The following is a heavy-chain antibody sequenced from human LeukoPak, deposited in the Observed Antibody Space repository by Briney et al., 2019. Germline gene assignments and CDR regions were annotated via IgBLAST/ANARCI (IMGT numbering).Heavy chain of an antibody. D-gene: IGHD5/OR15-5a*01. CDR2: ISDTGGST. V-gene: IGHV3-23*01. CDR3: ARVRDVYGQFDY. CDR1: GFTFSTYA. J-gene: IGHJ4*02. Sequence: PGGSLRLSCAASGFTFSTYAITWVRQAPGKGLEWVSAISDTGGSTYYADSVKGRFTISRDNSKNTLYLQMDSLRAEDTAVYYCARVRDVYGQFDYWGQGTLVTVSS.